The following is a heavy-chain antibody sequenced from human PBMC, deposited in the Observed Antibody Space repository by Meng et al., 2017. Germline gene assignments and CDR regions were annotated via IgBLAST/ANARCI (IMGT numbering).Heavy chain of an antibody. CDR2: MNPNSGNT. V-gene: IGHV1-8*01. Sequence: ASVKVSCKASGYTFTSYDINWVRQATGQGLEWMGWMNPNSGNTGYAQKFQGRVTMTRNTSISTAYMELSSLRSEDTAVYYCARQGDHYYDSSGYSLLGVWFDPWGQGTLVTVSS. J-gene: IGHJ5*02. CDR1: GYTFTSYD. D-gene: IGHD3-22*01. CDR3: ARQGDHYYDSSGYSLLGVWFDP.